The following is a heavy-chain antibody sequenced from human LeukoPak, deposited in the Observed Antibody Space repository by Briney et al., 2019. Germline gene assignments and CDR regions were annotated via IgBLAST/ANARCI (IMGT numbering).Heavy chain of an antibody. J-gene: IGHJ6*02. V-gene: IGHV3-7*01. CDR2: IGQDGSEK. D-gene: IGHD5-18*01. CDR3: ARIVGYSYGYRTHNYYYYGMDV. CDR1: GFTFTTFW. Sequence: GGSLRLSCAASGFTFTTFWMTWVRQAPGKGLEWVANIGQDGSEKYYVDSVKGRFTISRDNAKNSLYLQMNSLRAEDTAVYYCARIVGYSYGYRTHNYYYYGMDVWGQGTTVTVSS.